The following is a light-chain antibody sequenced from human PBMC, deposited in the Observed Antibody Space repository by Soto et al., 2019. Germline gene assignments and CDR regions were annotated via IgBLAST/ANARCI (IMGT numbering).Light chain of an antibody. Sequence: IVMTQSPATLSVSPGERATLSCRASQSVSSNLAWYQQKPGQAPRLLIFGASTRATGVPARFSGSGSGTEFTLTISSLQSEDFAVYYCHQYNNWPFTFGPGTKVDIK. CDR2: GAS. CDR1: QSVSSN. J-gene: IGKJ3*01. CDR3: HQYNNWPFT. V-gene: IGKV3-15*01.